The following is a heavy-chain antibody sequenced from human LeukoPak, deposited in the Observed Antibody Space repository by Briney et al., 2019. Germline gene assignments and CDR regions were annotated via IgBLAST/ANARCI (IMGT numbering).Heavy chain of an antibody. D-gene: IGHD6-13*01. CDR3: ARELAAFGSFDP. V-gene: IGHV3-23*01. CDR1: GFTFSSYA. CDR2: ISGSGDST. J-gene: IGHJ5*02. Sequence: GGSLRLSCAASGFTFSSYAMSWVRQAPGKGLEWVSAISGSGDSTYYADSVKGRFTISRDNSKNTLYLQMNSLRAEDTALYYCARELAAFGSFDPWGQGTLVTVSS.